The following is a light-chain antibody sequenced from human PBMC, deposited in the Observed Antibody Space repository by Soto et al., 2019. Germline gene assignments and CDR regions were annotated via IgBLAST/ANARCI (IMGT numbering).Light chain of an antibody. CDR2: DVS. CDR1: SSEVGGYNY. CDR3: SSYTSSSTRV. V-gene: IGLV2-14*01. Sequence: QSVLTQPASVSGSPGQSITISCTGTSSEVGGYNYVSWYQQHPGKAPKLMIYDVSNRPSGVSNRFSGSKSGKTASLSISGLQAEDEADYYCSSYTSSSTRVFGTGTKVTV. J-gene: IGLJ1*01.